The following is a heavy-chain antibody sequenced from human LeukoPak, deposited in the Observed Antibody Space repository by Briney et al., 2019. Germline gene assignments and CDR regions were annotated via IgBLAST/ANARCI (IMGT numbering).Heavy chain of an antibody. Sequence: PSEILSLTCAIYGGSFSGYCWGWVRQPPGKGLEWIGEINHSGSTNYNPSLKSRVTISVDTSKNQFSLKLSSVTAADTAVYYCARGGDYSDCPDYWGQGTLVTVSS. J-gene: IGHJ4*02. CDR2: INHSGST. CDR3: ARGGDYSDCPDY. V-gene: IGHV4-34*01. D-gene: IGHD4-11*01. CDR1: GGSFSGYC.